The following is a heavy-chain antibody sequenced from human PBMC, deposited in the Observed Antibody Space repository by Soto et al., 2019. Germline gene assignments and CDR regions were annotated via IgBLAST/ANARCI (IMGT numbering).Heavy chain of an antibody. V-gene: IGHV3-30*18. CDR2: ISYAGGNK. Sequence: GGSLRLSCAASGFTFSNFGMHWVRQAPGKGLEWVAFISYAGGNKYYADSVKGRFTISRDNSKTLYLQMNSRRREDTAVYYCAKDGGAGNFYYYGADVWGQGTTVTV. CDR3: AKDGGAGNFYYYGADV. J-gene: IGHJ6*02. D-gene: IGHD3-16*01. CDR1: GFTFSNFG.